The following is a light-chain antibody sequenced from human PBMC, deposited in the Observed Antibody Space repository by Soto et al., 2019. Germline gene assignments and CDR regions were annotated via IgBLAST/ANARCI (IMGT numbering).Light chain of an antibody. V-gene: IGKV1-27*01. CDR3: QKYNYAPWT. CDR2: ATS. Sequence: DIQMTQSPSSLSASVGDRVTITCRASEGISNYVAWYQQKTGKVPELLIYATSTLQSGGQSRFSGSGSGTEFTLTISSLQPEDVATYFFQKYNYAPWTCGQGTKVEI. CDR1: EGISNY. J-gene: IGKJ1*01.